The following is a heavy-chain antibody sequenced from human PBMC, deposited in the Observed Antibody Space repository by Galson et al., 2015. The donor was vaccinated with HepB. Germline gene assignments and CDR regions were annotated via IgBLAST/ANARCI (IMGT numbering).Heavy chain of an antibody. CDR3: AKYIVGATRSFDT. CDR1: GFTFSSSA. J-gene: IGHJ5*02. Sequence: SLRLSCAASGFTFSSSAMSWVRRAPGKGLEWVSAITPGGVNTYYADSVKGRFTISRDNSKNTLYLQMNNLRAEDTAVYYCAKYIVGATRSFDTGVQLTLVTVS. D-gene: IGHD1-26*01. V-gene: IGHV3-23*01. CDR2: ITPGGVNT.